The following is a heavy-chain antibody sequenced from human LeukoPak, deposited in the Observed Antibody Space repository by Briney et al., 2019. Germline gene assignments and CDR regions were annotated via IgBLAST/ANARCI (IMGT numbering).Heavy chain of an antibody. J-gene: IGHJ3*02. CDR2: INSDGSST. CDR3: ASFGSGRNAFDI. V-gene: IGHV3-74*01. D-gene: IGHD3-10*01. Sequence: PGGSLRLSCAASGFTFSSYWMHWVRQAPGKGLVWVSRINSDGSSTSYADSVKGRFTISRDNAKNTLYLQMNSLRAEDTAVYYCASFGSGRNAFDIWGQGTMVTVSS. CDR1: GFTFSSYW.